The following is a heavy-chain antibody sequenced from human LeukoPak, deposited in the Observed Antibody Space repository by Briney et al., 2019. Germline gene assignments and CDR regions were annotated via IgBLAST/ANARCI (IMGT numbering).Heavy chain of an antibody. CDR1: GGSISNYY. Sequence: SETLSLTCTVSGGSISNYYWSWIRQPAGKGLEWIGRIYTSGSTNYNPSLKSRVSISVDTSKNQFSLKLSSVTAADTAVYYCASGYYYRGDYWGQGTLVTVSS. D-gene: IGHD3-22*01. V-gene: IGHV4-4*07. J-gene: IGHJ4*02. CDR3: ASGYYYRGDY. CDR2: IYTSGST.